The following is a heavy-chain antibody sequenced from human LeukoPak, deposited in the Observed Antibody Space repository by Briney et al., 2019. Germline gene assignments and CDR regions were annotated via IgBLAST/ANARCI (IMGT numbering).Heavy chain of an antibody. CDR2: ISGRGTST. Sequence: YPGGSPRLSCAASGFTFDTYAMTWVRQVPGKGLERVSNISGRGTSTNYADSVKGRFTISRDNSKNTLHLQMNSLRAEDTAIYYCAKSYRQESDWSSSFDYWGQGTLVTVSS. D-gene: IGHD3-9*01. V-gene: IGHV3-23*01. CDR1: GFTFDTYA. J-gene: IGHJ4*02. CDR3: AKSYRQESDWSSSFDY.